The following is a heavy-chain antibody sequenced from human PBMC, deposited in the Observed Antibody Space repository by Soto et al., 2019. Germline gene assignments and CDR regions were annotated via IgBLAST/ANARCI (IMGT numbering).Heavy chain of an antibody. CDR2: IFSNDEK. V-gene: IGHV2-26*01. Sequence: QVTLKESGPVLVKPTETLTLTCTVSGFSLSTARVGVSWIRQPPGKALEWLAHIFSNDEKSYSTSLKSRLTISKDTSKSQVVLTMTNMDPVDTATYFCARIRIAVAGDQRYNWFDPWGQGTLVTVSS. J-gene: IGHJ5*02. CDR3: ARIRIAVAGDQRYNWFDP. CDR1: GFSLSTARVG. D-gene: IGHD6-19*01.